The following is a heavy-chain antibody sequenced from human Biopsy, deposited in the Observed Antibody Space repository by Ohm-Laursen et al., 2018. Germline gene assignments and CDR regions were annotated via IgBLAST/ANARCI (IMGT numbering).Heavy chain of an antibody. Sequence: SETLSLTCTVSGASVSSGSYDWSWIRQPPGKGLEWIGNIYNDVSTKYNPSLRSRVTISADKSTNQFSLKLWSVTAADTAVYYCARGYAGLYEAFDFWGQGTVVTVAS. CDR1: GASVSSGSYD. CDR2: IYNDVST. D-gene: IGHD5-18*01. CDR3: ARGYAGLYEAFDF. V-gene: IGHV4-61*01. J-gene: IGHJ3*01.